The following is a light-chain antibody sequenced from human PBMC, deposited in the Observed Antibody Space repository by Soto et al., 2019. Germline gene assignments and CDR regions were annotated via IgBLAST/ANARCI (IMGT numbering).Light chain of an antibody. V-gene: IGLV2-23*01. CDR3: CSYAGSSTLV. CDR2: EGS. Sequence: QAVLTQPASVSGSPGQSITISCTGTSSDVGSYNLVSWYQQHPGKAPKLMIYEGSKRRSGVSNRFSGSKSGNTASLTISGLQAEDEADYYCCSYAGSSTLVFGTGTKLTVL. J-gene: IGLJ1*01. CDR1: SSDVGSYNL.